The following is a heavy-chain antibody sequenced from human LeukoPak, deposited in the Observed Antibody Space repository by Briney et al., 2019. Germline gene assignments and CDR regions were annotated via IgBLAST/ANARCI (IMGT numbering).Heavy chain of an antibody. V-gene: IGHV4-30-2*01. D-gene: IGHD6-6*01. CDR2: IYHSGST. CDR3: ARSGIAARSYYYYGMDV. J-gene: IGHJ6*02. CDR1: GGSISSGGYS. Sequence: PSETLSLTCAVSGGSISSGGYSWSWIRQPPGKGLEWIGYIYHSGSTYYNPSLKSRVTISVDRSKNQFSLKLSSVTAADTAVYYCARSGIAARSYYYYGMDVWGQGTTVIVSS.